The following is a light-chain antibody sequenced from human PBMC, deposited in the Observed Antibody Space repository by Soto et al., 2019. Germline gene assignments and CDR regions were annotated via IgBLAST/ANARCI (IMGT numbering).Light chain of an antibody. Sequence: DIQMTESPSSLSASVGARVTITCQASQDISTYLNWYKQNPGKAPKLLSYDASNLETGVPSRFSGSGSGTDFTFTISSLKPEDIETYYCQQYDNLPITFGQGTRLEIK. CDR3: QQYDNLPIT. CDR1: QDISTY. V-gene: IGKV1-33*01. J-gene: IGKJ5*01. CDR2: DAS.